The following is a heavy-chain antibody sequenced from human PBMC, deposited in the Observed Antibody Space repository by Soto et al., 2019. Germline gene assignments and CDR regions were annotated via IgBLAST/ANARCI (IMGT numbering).Heavy chain of an antibody. D-gene: IGHD2-15*01. J-gene: IGHJ3*02. CDR2: IYYSGST. V-gene: IGHV4-59*01. Sequence: PSETLSLTCTVSGGSISSYYWSWIRQPPGKGLEWIGYIYYSGSTNYNPSLKSRVTISVDTSKNQFSLKLSSVTAADTAVYYCARVLDGNPDAFDIWGQGTMVTVSS. CDR1: GGSISSYY. CDR3: ARVLDGNPDAFDI.